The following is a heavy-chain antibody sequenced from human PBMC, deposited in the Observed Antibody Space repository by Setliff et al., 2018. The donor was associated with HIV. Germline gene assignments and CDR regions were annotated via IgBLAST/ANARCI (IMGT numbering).Heavy chain of an antibody. CDR2: ISAYNGNT. J-gene: IGHJ4*02. D-gene: IGHD3-3*01. CDR3: ARVTRFLESFSTKNHFDY. CDR1: GYTFPNYG. Sequence: ASVKVSCKASGYTFPNYGITWVRQAPGQGLEWMGWISAYNGNTNYGQKIQGRVTMTTDTFTSTAYMELRSLRSGDTAVYYCARVTRFLESFSTKNHFDYRGQGTLVTVSS. V-gene: IGHV1-18*04.